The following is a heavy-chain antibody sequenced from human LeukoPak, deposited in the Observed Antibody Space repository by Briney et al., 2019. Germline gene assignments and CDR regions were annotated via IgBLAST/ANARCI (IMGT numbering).Heavy chain of an antibody. Sequence: ASVKVSCKASGYTXSDYYMXWVXXXPGXXXXXXGIINPRGGDTTYAQRSQGRLTMTRDTSTSIVYMELSSLRSEDTAVYYCARAGYSGPFDSWGQGTLVTASS. V-gene: IGHV1-46*01. CDR2: INPRGGDT. CDR3: ARAGYSGPFDS. J-gene: IGHJ4*02. CDR1: GYTXSDYY. D-gene: IGHD5-12*01.